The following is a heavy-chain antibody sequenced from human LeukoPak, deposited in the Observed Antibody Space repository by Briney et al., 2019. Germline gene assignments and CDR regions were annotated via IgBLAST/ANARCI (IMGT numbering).Heavy chain of an antibody. CDR3: ARALSYSYGSMDF. CDR1: GFTFSSYS. D-gene: IGHD5-18*01. Sequence: GGSLRLSCAASGFTFSSYSMNWVRQAPGKGLEWVSSISSGSKYIYNADSVKGRFTISRDNAKNSLYLQMNSLRAEETAVYYCARALSYSYGSMDFWGQGTLVIVSS. CDR2: ISSGSKYI. V-gene: IGHV3-21*01. J-gene: IGHJ4*02.